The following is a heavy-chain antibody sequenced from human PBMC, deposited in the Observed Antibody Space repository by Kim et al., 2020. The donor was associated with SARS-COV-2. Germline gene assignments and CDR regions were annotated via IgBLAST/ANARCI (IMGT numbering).Heavy chain of an antibody. J-gene: IGHJ4*02. D-gene: IGHD6-19*01. Sequence: DSVEGRFTITRDNSENTLYLQMNSLRAEDTAVYYCAKDLIAVAGNLPHADWGQGTLVTVSS. V-gene: IGHV3-23*01. CDR3: AKDLIAVAGNLPHAD.